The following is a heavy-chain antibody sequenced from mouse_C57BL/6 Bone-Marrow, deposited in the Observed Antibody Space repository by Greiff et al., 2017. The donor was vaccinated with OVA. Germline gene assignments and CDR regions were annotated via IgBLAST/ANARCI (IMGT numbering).Heavy chain of an antibody. CDR3: ARKAYSNPYYCAMDY. V-gene: IGHV1-82*01. CDR2: IYPGDGDT. CDR1: GYAFSSSW. J-gene: IGHJ4*01. Sequence: VQLQESGPELVKPGASVKISCKASGYAFSSSWMNWVKQRPGKGLEWIGRIYPGDGDTNYNGKFKGKATLTADKSSSTAYMQLSSLTSEDSAVYFCARKAYSNPYYCAMDYWGQGTSVTVSS. D-gene: IGHD2-5*01.